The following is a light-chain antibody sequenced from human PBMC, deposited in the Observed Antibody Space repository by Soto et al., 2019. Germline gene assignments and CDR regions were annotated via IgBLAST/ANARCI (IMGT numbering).Light chain of an antibody. Sequence: QSVLTQPPSASGSPGQSVTISCTGTSSDVGGYNYVSWYQQHPGKAPKLMIYEVSKRPSGVPDRFSGSKSGNTASLTVSGLQAEDEDDFYCSSYAGSNNFVFGGGTKLTVL. CDR3: SSYAGSNNFV. CDR1: SSDVGGYNY. CDR2: EVS. J-gene: IGLJ2*01. V-gene: IGLV2-8*01.